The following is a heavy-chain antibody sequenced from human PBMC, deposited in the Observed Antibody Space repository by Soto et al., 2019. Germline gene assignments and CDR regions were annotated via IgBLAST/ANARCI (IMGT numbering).Heavy chain of an antibody. CDR2: ISWNSGSI. CDR3: SKDIWEGLDVAGTVGGAFDI. V-gene: IGHV3-9*01. D-gene: IGHD6-19*01. CDR1: GFNVDDYA. Sequence: EVQLVESGGGLVQPGRSLRLSCAASGFNVDDYAMHWVRQAPGKGLEWVSGISWNSGSIGYADSVKGRFTISRDNAKNYLYLQMNRLRAEDTALSYCSKDIWEGLDVAGTVGGAFDIWGQGTMVTGSS. J-gene: IGHJ3*02.